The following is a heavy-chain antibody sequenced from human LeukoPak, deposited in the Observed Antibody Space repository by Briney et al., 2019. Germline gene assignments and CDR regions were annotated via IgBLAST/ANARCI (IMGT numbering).Heavy chain of an antibody. J-gene: IGHJ5*02. Sequence: PGGSLRLSCAASGFTFSRYWMHWVRQAPGKWLVWVSRIDGDGTNRDYADSVKGRFTISRDNAKNTVYLQMNSLRDEDTAVYYCARSLRFYNWFDPWGQGTLVTVSS. D-gene: IGHD3-3*01. CDR3: ARSLRFYNWFDP. V-gene: IGHV3-74*01. CDR1: GFTFSRYW. CDR2: IDGDGTNR.